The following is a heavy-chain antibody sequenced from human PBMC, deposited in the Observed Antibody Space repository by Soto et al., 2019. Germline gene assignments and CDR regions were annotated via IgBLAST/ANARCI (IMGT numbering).Heavy chain of an antibody. CDR2: LYYTGDT. CDR1: GVSVSPHY. CDR3: ARDFSNYGGKIGEGYFDL. V-gene: IGHV4-59*02. Sequence: QVQLQESGPGLVKPSETLSLTCTVSGVSVSPHYWSWIRQPPGKGLEWIGHLYYTGDTNYNPSLQSRLTISVDTSKSQFSLKLRSVTAADTAVYYCARDFSNYGGKIGEGYFDLWGRGILVTVSS. D-gene: IGHD4-4*01. J-gene: IGHJ2*01.